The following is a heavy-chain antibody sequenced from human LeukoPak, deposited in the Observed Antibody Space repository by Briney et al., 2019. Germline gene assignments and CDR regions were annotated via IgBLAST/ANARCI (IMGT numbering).Heavy chain of an antibody. Sequence: PGGSLRLSCAASGFIFGDYGMSWVRQAPGKGLEWVSGFNWKGGSTGYGDSVEGRFTISRDNAKNSLYLQKISLRADDTALYYCARDLARLAAVQPPEFDYRGQGTLVTVSS. D-gene: IGHD6-13*01. CDR2: FNWKGGST. CDR3: ARDLARLAAVQPPEFDY. J-gene: IGHJ4*01. CDR1: GFIFGDYG. V-gene: IGHV3-20*04.